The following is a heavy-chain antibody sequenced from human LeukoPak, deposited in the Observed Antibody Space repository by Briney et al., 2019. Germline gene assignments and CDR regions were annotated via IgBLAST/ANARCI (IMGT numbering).Heavy chain of an antibody. V-gene: IGHV4-59*12. Sequence: SETLSLTCTVSGGSISSYYWSWIRQPPGKGLEWIGYIYYSGSTNYNPSLKSRVTISVDTSKNQFSLKLSSVTAADTAVYYCARAGLVGGYSYGYYYGMDVWGQGTTVTVSS. CDR2: IYYSGST. CDR3: ARAGLVGGYSYGYYYGMDV. J-gene: IGHJ6*02. CDR1: GGSISSYY. D-gene: IGHD5-18*01.